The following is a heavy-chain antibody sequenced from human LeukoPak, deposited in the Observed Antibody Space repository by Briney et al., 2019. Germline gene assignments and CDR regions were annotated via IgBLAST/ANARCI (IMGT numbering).Heavy chain of an antibody. CDR3: ARDPRGGTLDY. CDR1: GFSFNIYW. D-gene: IGHD3-10*01. J-gene: IGHJ4*02. V-gene: IGHV3-74*01. Sequence: GRSVRLLYAASGFSFNIYWMHWVRHASGKGLVWVSRINRDGSNTNYADSVKGRFTISRDNAKNTLYLQMNSRRAEDTAVYYCARDPRGGTLDYWGQGTLVTVSS. CDR2: INRDGSNT.